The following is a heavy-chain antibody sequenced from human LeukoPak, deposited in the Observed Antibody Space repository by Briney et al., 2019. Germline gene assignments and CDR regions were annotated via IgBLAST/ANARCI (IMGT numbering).Heavy chain of an antibody. J-gene: IGHJ4*02. CDR2: IYSGGST. CDR1: GFTVSSNY. D-gene: IGHD5-18*01. CDR3: ASLYSYGPGAFDY. Sequence: GGSLRLSCAASGFTVSSNYMSWVRQAPGKGLEWVSVIYSGGSTYYADSVKGRFTISRDNSKNTLYLQMNSLRAEDTAVYYCASLYSYGPGAFDYWGQGTLVTVSS. V-gene: IGHV3-66*01.